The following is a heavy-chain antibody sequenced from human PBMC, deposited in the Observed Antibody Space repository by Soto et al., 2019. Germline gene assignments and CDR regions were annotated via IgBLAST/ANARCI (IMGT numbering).Heavy chain of an antibody. J-gene: IGHJ3*02. CDR1: GGSISSGGYY. Sequence: QVQLQESGPGLVKPSQTLSLTCTVSGGSISSGGYYWSWIRQHPGKGLEWIGYIYYSGSTYYNPSLKSRVTISVDTSKNQFSLKLSSVTAADTAVYYCARGGYCSGGSCYSQSFFDIWGQGTMVTVSS. CDR3: ARGGYCSGGSCYSQSFFDI. CDR2: IYYSGST. D-gene: IGHD2-15*01. V-gene: IGHV4-31*03.